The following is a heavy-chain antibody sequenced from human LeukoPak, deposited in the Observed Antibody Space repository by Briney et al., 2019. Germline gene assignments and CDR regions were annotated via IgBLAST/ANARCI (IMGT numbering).Heavy chain of an antibody. J-gene: IGHJ6*02. CDR2: INGTGSTT. CDR1: GFIFGNYY. CDR3: CDGMDV. Sequence: GESLRLSCEASGFIFGNYYMSWVRQAPGKGLEWVAAINGTGSTTYHADSVKGRFTISRDNSKNTLYLQMNSLRSEDTATYYCCDGMDVWGQGTTVAVSS. V-gene: IGHV3-23*01.